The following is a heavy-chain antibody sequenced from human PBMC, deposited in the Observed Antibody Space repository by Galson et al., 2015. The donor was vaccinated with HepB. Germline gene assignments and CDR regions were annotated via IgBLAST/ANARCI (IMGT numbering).Heavy chain of an antibody. D-gene: IGHD3-10*01. Sequence: SLRLSCAASGLAFKSFHMSWVRQAPGKGLEWVANINQHGNEKSYVDSVKGRFTISRDNAQNSLFLQMDSLRVEDTAVYYCATGYYYFSGATSYDWWGQGTLVTVSS. V-gene: IGHV3-7*03. J-gene: IGHJ4*02. CDR1: GLAFKSFH. CDR2: INQHGNEK. CDR3: ATGYYYFSGATSYDW.